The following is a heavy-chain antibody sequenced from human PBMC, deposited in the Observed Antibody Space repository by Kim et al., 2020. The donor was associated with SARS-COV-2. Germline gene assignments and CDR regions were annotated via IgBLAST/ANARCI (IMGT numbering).Heavy chain of an antibody. CDR2: IIPIFGTA. D-gene: IGHD6-19*01. J-gene: IGHJ5*02. CDR1: GGTFSSYA. Sequence: SVKVSCKASGGTFSSYAISWVRQAPGQGLEWMGGIIPIFGTANYAQKFQGRVTITADESTSTAYMELSSLRSEDTAVYYCARDSEYSSGWYAWFDPWGQGTLVTVSS. CDR3: ARDSEYSSGWYAWFDP. V-gene: IGHV1-69*13.